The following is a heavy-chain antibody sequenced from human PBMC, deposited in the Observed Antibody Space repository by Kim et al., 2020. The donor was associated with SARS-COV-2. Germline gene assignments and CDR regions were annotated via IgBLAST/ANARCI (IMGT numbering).Heavy chain of an antibody. CDR1: GFTSNDYR. Sequence: GGSLRLSCTASGFTSNDYRMHWVRQIPGKGLEWVAALSSDGSGQYYRDSVKGRFTISRDNSKNTLDLQLNSLRPEDSGVYYCARDPVYCSGSCPHDYWGQESLVSVSS. V-gene: IGHV3-30*03. D-gene: IGHD3-10*02. CDR3: ARDPVYCSGSCPHDY. CDR2: LSSDGSGQ. J-gene: IGHJ4*02.